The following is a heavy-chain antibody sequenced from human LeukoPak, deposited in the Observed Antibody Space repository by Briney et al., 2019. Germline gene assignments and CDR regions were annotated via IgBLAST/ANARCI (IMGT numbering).Heavy chain of an antibody. CDR2: ISAYNGNT. J-gene: IGHJ4*02. CDR3: ARDSHDYVWGSLGY. D-gene: IGHD3-16*01. CDR1: GYTFTSYG. Sequence: ASVKVSCKASGYTFTSYGISWVRQAPGQGLEWMGWISAYNGNTNYAQKLQGRVTMTTDTSTGTAYMELRSLRSDDTAVYYCARDSHDYVWGSLGYWGQGTQVTVSS. V-gene: IGHV1-18*04.